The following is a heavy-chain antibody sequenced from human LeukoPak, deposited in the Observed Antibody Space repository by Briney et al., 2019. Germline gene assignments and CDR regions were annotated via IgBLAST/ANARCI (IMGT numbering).Heavy chain of an antibody. J-gene: IGHJ4*02. CDR3: AREQAGTTDS. CDR2: IYYSGST. CDR1: GGSISSTNYY. Sequence: PSETLSLTCTVSGGSISSTNYYWGWIRQPPGKGLEWIGTIYYSGSTYYSPALKSRVTISVDTSKTQFSLKLTSVTAADTAVYYCAREQAGTTDSWGQGTLVTVSS. D-gene: IGHD6-19*01. V-gene: IGHV4-39*02.